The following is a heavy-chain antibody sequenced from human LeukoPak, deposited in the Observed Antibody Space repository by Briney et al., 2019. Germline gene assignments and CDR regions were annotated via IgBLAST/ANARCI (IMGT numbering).Heavy chain of an antibody. J-gene: IGHJ4*02. D-gene: IGHD3-9*01. CDR3: TREGYDILTGDYIVD. Sequence: SQTLSLTCTVSGGSISSGSYYWSWIRQPAGKGLEWIGRLYTSGSTNYNPSLKSRVTIPVDTSKNQFSLKLSSVTAADTAVYYCTREGYDILTGDYIVDWGQGTLVTVSS. CDR2: LYTSGST. V-gene: IGHV4-61*02. CDR1: GGSISSGSYY.